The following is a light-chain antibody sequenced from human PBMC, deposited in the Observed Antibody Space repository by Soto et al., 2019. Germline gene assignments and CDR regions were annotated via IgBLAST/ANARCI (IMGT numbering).Light chain of an antibody. CDR1: SGHSTYI. CDR2: VEGSGSY. CDR3: ETWDSRPWV. J-gene: IGLJ3*02. V-gene: IGLV4-60*02. Sequence: QPVLTQSSSASASLGSSVKLTCTLSSGHSTYIIAWHQQQPGKAPRYLMKVEGSGSYNKGSGVPDRFSGSSSGADRYLTISILQFEDEADYYCETWDSRPWVFGGGTKLTVL.